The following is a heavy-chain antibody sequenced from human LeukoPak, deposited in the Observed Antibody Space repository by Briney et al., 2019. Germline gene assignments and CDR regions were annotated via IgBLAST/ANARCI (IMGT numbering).Heavy chain of an antibody. D-gene: IGHD2-15*01. J-gene: IGHJ3*02. V-gene: IGHV3-7*05. CDR2: IKEDGSET. CDR1: GFTFSSYW. Sequence: GGSLRLSCAASGFTFSSYWMSWVRQAQEKGLEWVANIKEDGSETYYVDSVKGRFTISRDNAKNSLSLQMNSLRAEDTAVYYCARHCGGGSCHGGFDIWGQGTMVTVSS. CDR3: ARHCGGGSCHGGFDI.